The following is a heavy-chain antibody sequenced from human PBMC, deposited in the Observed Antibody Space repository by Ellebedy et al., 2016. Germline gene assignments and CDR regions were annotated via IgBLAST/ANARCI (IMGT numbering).Heavy chain of an antibody. CDR1: GVTFSNSD. Sequence: GGSLRLXCAASGVTFSNSDMDWVHQAPGKGLERVSVVSWNGSRTHYADSVKGRFINARDNSRNTLYLQMNSLRAEDTAVYYCAKGGPDRITMIVVIITMYFDYWGQGTLVTVSS. CDR3: AKGGPDRITMIVVIITMYFDY. V-gene: IGHV3-35*01. D-gene: IGHD3-22*01. J-gene: IGHJ4*02. CDR2: VSWNGSRT.